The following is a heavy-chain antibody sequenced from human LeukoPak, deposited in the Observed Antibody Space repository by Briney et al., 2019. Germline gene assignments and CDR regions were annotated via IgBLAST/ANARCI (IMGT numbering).Heavy chain of an antibody. Sequence: ASVKVSCKASGYTFTSYGISWVRQAPGQGLEWMGWISAYNGNTNYAQKLQGRVTMTTDTSTSTAYMELRSLRSDDTAVYYCAREDVVTGLIDASDIWGQGTMVTVSS. CDR3: AREDVVTGLIDASDI. CDR1: GYTFTSYG. D-gene: IGHD2-21*02. V-gene: IGHV1-18*01. CDR2: ISAYNGNT. J-gene: IGHJ3*02.